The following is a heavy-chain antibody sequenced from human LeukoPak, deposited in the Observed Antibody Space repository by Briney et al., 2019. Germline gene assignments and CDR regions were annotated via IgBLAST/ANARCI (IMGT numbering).Heavy chain of an antibody. CDR3: ARDIRKGAFDI. CDR1: GYTFTGYY. CDR2: INPSGGST. Sequence: ASVKVSCKASGYTFTGYYMHWVRQAPGQGLEWMGIINPSGGSTSYAQKFQGRVTMTRDTSTSTVYMELSSLRSEDTAVYYCARDIRKGAFDIWGQGTMVTVSS. V-gene: IGHV1-46*01. D-gene: IGHD1-14*01. J-gene: IGHJ3*02.